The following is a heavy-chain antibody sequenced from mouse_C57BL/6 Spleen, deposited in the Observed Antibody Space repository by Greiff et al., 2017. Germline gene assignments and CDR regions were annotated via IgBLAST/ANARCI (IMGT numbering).Heavy chain of an antibody. CDR3: ARVNYGSSLYYAMDY. CDR2: ISYDGSN. D-gene: IGHD1-1*01. CDR1: GYSITSGYY. J-gene: IGHJ4*01. V-gene: IGHV3-6*01. Sequence: ESGPGLVKPSQSLSLTCSVTGYSITSGYYWNWIRQFPGNKLEWMGYISYDGSNNYNPSLKNRISITRDTSKNQFFLKLNSVTTEDTATYYCARVNYGSSLYYAMDYWGQGTSVTVSS.